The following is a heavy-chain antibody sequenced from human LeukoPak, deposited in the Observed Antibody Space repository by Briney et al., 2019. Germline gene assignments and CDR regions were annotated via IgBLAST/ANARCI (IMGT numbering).Heavy chain of an antibody. J-gene: IGHJ4*02. V-gene: IGHV4-59*01. D-gene: IGHD2-15*01. CDR1: GGYMSSNY. CDR2: IHHTRGA. Sequence: PWETLSLTCTVSGGYMSSNYWGWIRRPPGKGLEWIGYIHHTRGATYSPSLRSRLSLSIDTSRNQFSLRLNSVTPADTAVYFCARVRDRYGKTDYWGQGALVTVSS. CDR3: ARVRDRYGKTDY.